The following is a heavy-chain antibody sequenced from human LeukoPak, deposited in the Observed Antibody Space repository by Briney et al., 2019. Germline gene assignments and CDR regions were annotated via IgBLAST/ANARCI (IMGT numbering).Heavy chain of an antibody. CDR3: ARGRYYGSGSYRYYFDY. D-gene: IGHD3-10*01. V-gene: IGHV1-18*01. CDR1: GYTFTSYG. CDR2: ISAYNGNT. J-gene: IGHJ4*02. Sequence: ASVKVSCKASGYTFTSYGISWVRQAPGQGLEWMGWISAYNGNTNYAQKLQGRVTMTTDTSISTAYMELSRLRSDDTAVYYCARGRYYGSGSYRYYFDYWGQGTLVTVSS.